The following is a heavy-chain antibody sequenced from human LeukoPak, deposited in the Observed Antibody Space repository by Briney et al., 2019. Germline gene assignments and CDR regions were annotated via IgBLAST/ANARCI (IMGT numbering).Heavy chain of an antibody. V-gene: IGHV4-59*01. J-gene: IGHJ4*02. CDR3: ARGGDGYPIPDY. D-gene: IGHD5-24*01. CDR1: DGSIRDYY. Sequence: PSETLSLTCIVSDGSIRDYYWTWVRQPPGKGLEWIGFIYYSGNTRYNPSLKSRVTTSLDTSKNQFSLKVTSLTAAGTAVYYCARGGDGYPIPDYWGQGILVTVSS. CDR2: IYYSGNT.